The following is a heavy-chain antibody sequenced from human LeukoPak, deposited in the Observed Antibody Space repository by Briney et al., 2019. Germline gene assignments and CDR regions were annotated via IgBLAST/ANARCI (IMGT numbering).Heavy chain of an antibody. D-gene: IGHD5-24*01. CDR3: ARGRGDGYNSGYFEY. CDR2: INPNSGGT. V-gene: IGHV1-2*02. J-gene: IGHJ4*02. CDR1: GYTFTSYG. Sequence: ASVKVSCKASGYTFTSYGISWVRQAPGQGLEWMGWINPNSGGTNYAQKFQGRVTMTRDTSISTAYMELSRLRSDDTAVYYCARGRGDGYNSGYFEYWGQGTLVTVSS.